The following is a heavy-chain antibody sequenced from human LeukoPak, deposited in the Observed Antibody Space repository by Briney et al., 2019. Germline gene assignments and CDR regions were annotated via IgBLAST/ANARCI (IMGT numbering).Heavy chain of an antibody. V-gene: IGHV1-2*02. Sequence: GASVKVSCKASGYTFTGYYMHWVRQAPGQGLEWMAWINPNSGGTNYAQKFQGRVTMTRDTSISTAYMNLSRLRSDDTAVYYCARAYYGDCYYYGMDVWGQGTTVTVSS. CDR3: ARAYYGDCYYYGMDV. CDR1: GYTFTGYY. CDR2: INPNSGGT. D-gene: IGHD4-17*01. J-gene: IGHJ6*02.